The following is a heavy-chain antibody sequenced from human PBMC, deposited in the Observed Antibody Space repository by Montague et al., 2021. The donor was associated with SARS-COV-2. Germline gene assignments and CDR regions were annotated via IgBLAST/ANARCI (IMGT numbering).Heavy chain of an antibody. J-gene: IGHJ4*02. CDR1: GFSLSTSGMC. V-gene: IGHV2-70*11. CDR2: XDWDDDK. D-gene: IGHD6-19*01. Sequence: PALVKPTQTLTLTCTFSGFSLSTSGMCVSWIRQPPGKALEWLARXDWDDDKYYSTSLKTRLTISKDTSKNQVVLTMTNMDPVDTATYYRAREYSSGVYFDYWGQGTLVTVSS. CDR3: AREYSSGVYFDY.